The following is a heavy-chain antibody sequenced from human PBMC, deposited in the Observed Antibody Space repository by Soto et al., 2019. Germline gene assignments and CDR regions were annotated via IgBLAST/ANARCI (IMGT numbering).Heavy chain of an antibody. J-gene: IGHJ5*02. V-gene: IGHV4-31*03. CDR1: GYSISAGGYY. Sequence: SETLSLTCLVSGYSISAGGYYWSWIRHHPGKGLEWIGSFYSSGSIIYNPSLRSRVSISGDTSSNQFSMSLTSVTAADTARYYCARMYSSGSGWFHPWGQGTLVTVSS. CDR3: ARMYSSGSGWFHP. CDR2: FYSSGSI. D-gene: IGHD6-19*01.